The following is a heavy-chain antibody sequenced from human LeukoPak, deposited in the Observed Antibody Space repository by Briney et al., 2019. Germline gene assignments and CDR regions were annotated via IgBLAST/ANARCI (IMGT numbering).Heavy chain of an antibody. D-gene: IGHD3-10*01. CDR3: ARGYYGSGSSSEFYYYYYMDV. J-gene: IGHJ6*03. CDR2: INWNGGST. CDR1: GFTLDDYG. Sequence: SGGSLRLSCAASGFTLDDYGMSWVRQAPGKGLEWVSGINWNGGSTGYADSVKGRFTISRDNAKNSLYLQMNSLRAEDTALYYCARGYYGSGSSSEFYYYYYMDVWGKGTTVTVSS. V-gene: IGHV3-20*04.